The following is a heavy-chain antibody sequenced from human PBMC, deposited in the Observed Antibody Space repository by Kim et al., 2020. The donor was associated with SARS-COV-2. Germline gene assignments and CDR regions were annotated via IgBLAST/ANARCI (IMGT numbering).Heavy chain of an antibody. CDR1: GFTFSHYA. CDR2: ISPSGDST. Sequence: GGSLRLSCAASGFTFSHYAMNWVRQAPGKGLEWVSSISPSGDSTKYVDSVKGRFTISRDNAKNTLYLHMSTLRAEDTAVYYCAKDQYTTSWYHFDYWGQGTLVTVSS. J-gene: IGHJ4*02. D-gene: IGHD6-13*01. CDR3: AKDQYTTSWYHFDY. V-gene: IGHV3-23*01.